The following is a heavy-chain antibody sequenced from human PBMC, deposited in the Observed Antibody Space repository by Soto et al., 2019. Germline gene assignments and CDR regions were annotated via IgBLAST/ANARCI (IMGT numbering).Heavy chain of an antibody. V-gene: IGHV4-39*01. D-gene: IGHD1-26*01. J-gene: IGHJ6*02. Sequence: PSETLSLTCTVSGGSISSSSYYWGWIRQPPGKGLEWIGSIYYSGSTYYNPSLKSRVTISVDTSKNQFSLKLTSVTAADTAVYFCSSSFFLRSGDLLHGFDVWGQGTTVPVSS. CDR3: SSSFFLRSGDLLHGFDV. CDR1: GGSISSSSYY. CDR2: IYYSGST.